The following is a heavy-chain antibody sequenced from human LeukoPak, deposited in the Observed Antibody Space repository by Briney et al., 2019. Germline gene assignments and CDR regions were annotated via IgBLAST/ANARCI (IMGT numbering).Heavy chain of an antibody. CDR3: ARYELQYGSGSYFYNWFDP. J-gene: IGHJ5*02. CDR2: IYYSGST. CDR1: GGSVSSGTYY. Sequence: PSETLSLTCTVSGGSVSSGTYYWTWIRQPPGKGLEWIGYIYYSGSTDYNPSLKSRITISLDTSKNQFSLKLSSVTAADTAVYYCARYELQYGSGSYFYNWFDPWGQGALVAVSS. V-gene: IGHV4-61*01. D-gene: IGHD3-10*01.